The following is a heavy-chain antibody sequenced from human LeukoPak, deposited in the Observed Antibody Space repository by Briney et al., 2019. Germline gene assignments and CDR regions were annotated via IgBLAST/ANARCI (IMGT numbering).Heavy chain of an antibody. CDR3: ASGIWFGSFYYYMDV. D-gene: IGHD3-10*01. Sequence: ASVKVSCKASGYTFTAFYIHWVRQAPGQGLEWMGWINPNNGGTNYAQKFQGRVTMTRDTSISTAYMELSRLGFDDTAVYYCASGIWFGSFYYYMDVWGKGITVTISS. V-gene: IGHV1-2*02. CDR1: GYTFTAFY. CDR2: INPNNGGT. J-gene: IGHJ6*03.